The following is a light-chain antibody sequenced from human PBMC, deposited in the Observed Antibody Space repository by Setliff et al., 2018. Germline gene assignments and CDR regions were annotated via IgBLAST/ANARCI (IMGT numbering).Light chain of an antibody. V-gene: IGLV1-40*01. CDR3: QSNDISLSGYV. CDR1: SSNIGAGYA. Sequence: QSVLTQPPSVSGAPGRRVTISCTGSSSNIGAGYAVYWYQQIPGTAPKLLIYGNNNRPSGVPDRFSGSKSGTSASLAITGLQAEDEADYYCQSNDISLSGYVFGTGTKVTVL. J-gene: IGLJ1*01. CDR2: GNN.